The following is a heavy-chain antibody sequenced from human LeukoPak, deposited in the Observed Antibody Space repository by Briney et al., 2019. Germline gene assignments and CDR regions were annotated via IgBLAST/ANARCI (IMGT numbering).Heavy chain of an antibody. J-gene: IGHJ6*03. CDR1: GYTFTSYG. CDR2: ISAYNGNT. CDR3: TRAMGQWLVQKRMDYYCYHMDV. D-gene: IGHD6-19*01. V-gene: IGHV1-18*01. Sequence: ASVKVSCKASGYTFTSYGISWVRQAPGQGLEWVGWISAYNGNTNFAQKLQGRGTMTTDTSTSTAYMELRSLRSDDTAVYYCTRAMGQWLVQKRMDYYCYHMDVLGRGTTVIVSS.